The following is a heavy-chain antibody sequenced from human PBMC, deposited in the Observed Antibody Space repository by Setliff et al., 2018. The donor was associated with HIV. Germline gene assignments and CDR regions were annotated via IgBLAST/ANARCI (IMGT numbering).Heavy chain of an antibody. CDR1: GGSISSSNW. Sequence: SETLSLTCAVSGGSISSSNWWSWVRQPPGKGLEWIGEIYHGGSTNYNPSLKSRVTISVDKSKNQFSLKLASVTAADTAVYYCARGRTQWPNYNYFDPWGLGTLVTVSS. V-gene: IGHV4-4*02. D-gene: IGHD6-19*01. J-gene: IGHJ5*02. CDR2: IYHGGST. CDR3: ARGRTQWPNYNYFDP.